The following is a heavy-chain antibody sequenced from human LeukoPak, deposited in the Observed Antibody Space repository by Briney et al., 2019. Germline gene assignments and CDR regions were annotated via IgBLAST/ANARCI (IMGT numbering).Heavy chain of an antibody. D-gene: IGHD6-13*01. V-gene: IGHV1-69*06. J-gene: IGHJ1*01. Sequence: SVTVSCKASGGTFSSYAISWVRQAPGQGLEWMGRIIPIFGTANYAQKFQGRVTITADKSTSTAYMELSSLRSEDTAVYYCARERGEAYSSSWYTQHWGQGTLVTVSS. CDR1: GGTFSSYA. CDR3: ARERGEAYSSSWYTQH. CDR2: IIPIFGTA.